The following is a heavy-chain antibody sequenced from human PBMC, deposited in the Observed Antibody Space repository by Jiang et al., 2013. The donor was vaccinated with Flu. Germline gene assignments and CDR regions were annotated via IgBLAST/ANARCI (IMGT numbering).Heavy chain of an antibody. CDR2: INPSGCST. J-gene: IGHJ4*02. D-gene: IGHD2-15*01. CDR3: ARSLVVVVAADRRVAFDY. Sequence: SGAEVKKPGASVKVSCKASGYTFTSYYMHWVRQAPGQGLEWMGIINPSGCSTSYAQKFQGRVTMTRDTSTSTVYMELSSLRSEDTAVYYCARSLVVVVAADRRVAFDYWGQGTLVTVSS. V-gene: IGHV1-46*03. CDR1: GYTFTSYY.